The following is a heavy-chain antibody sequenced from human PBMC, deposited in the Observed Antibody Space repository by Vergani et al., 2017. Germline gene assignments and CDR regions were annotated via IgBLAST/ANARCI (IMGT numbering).Heavy chain of an antibody. CDR1: GFPFSGYG. CDR3: ARDLYCSSTSCYRDYYYYYMDV. D-gene: IGHD2-2*02. Sequence: QVVESGGGVVQPGRSLRLSCAGSGFPFSGYGMHWVRQAPGKGLEWVANIKQDGSEKYYVDSVKGRFTISRDNAKNSLYLQMNSLRAEDTAVYYCARDLYCSSTSCYRDYYYYYMDVWGKGTTVTVSS. J-gene: IGHJ6*03. V-gene: IGHV3-7*01. CDR2: IKQDGSEK.